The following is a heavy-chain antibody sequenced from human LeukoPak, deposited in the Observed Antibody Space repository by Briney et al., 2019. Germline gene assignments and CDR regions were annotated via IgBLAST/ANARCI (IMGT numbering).Heavy chain of an antibody. J-gene: IGHJ1*01. CDR2: ISSSSSYI. D-gene: IGHD3-22*01. Sequence: GGTLRLSCAASGFTFSSYSMNWVRQAPGKGLEWVSSISSSSSYIYYADSVKGRFTISRDNAKNSLYLQMNSLRAEDTAVYYCARALAAAYDSSGYYLGYSGFQHWGQGTLVTVSS. V-gene: IGHV3-21*01. CDR1: GFTFSSYS. CDR3: ARALAAAYDSSGYYLGYSGFQH.